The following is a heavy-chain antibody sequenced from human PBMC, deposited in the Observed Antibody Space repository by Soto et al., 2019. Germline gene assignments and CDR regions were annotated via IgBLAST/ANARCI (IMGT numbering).Heavy chain of an antibody. Sequence: SETLSLTCTVSGGSISRGGYYWSWIRQHPGKGLEWIGYIYYSGSTYYNPSLKSRVTISVDTSKNQFSLKLSSVTAADTAVYYCARDPYYGVVIWGQGTMVTVSS. D-gene: IGHD4-17*01. V-gene: IGHV4-31*03. CDR1: GGSISRGGYY. CDR3: ARDPYYGVVI. CDR2: IYYSGST. J-gene: IGHJ3*02.